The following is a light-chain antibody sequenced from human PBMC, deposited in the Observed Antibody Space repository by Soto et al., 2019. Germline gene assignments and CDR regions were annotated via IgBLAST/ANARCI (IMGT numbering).Light chain of an antibody. Sequence: QSVLTQPASVSGSPGQSITISCAGTSSDIGGSNYVSWYQQHPGKAPKLMIYGVSNRPSGVSNRFSGSKSGNTASLTISGLQAEDEADCFCYSSRSSSSTFYVFGTGTKLTVL. CDR3: YSSRSSSSTFYV. J-gene: IGLJ1*01. V-gene: IGLV2-14*03. CDR1: SSDIGGSNY. CDR2: GVS.